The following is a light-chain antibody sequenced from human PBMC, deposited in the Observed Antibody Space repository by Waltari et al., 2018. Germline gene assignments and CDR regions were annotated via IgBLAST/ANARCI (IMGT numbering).Light chain of an antibody. V-gene: IGLV1-40*01. Sequence: QSVLTQPPSMSWAPEQTVPIPCSCPNANPGAGYPSHWSRGPPGPSPQLLTFGNKNRPSGVSDRFSASKSGASASLVISGLHVGDEGDYYCQSYDSALRGSVFGGGTKLSVL. CDR3: QSYDSALRGSV. CDR2: GNK. CDR1: NANPGAGYP. J-gene: IGLJ2*01.